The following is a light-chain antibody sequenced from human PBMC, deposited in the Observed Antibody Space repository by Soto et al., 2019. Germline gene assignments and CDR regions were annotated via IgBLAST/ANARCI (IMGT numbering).Light chain of an antibody. CDR1: ETVSSN. CDR3: HQYNQWPLWT. J-gene: IGKJ1*01. CDR2: GAS. Sequence: EIVMTQSPATLSVSPGERATLSCRASETVSSNLAWYQQKLGQAPRLLIYGASTRATGIPARFSGSGSETEFTLTIRSLQPEDFAVYYCHQYNQWPLWTFGQGTKVDI. V-gene: IGKV3-15*01.